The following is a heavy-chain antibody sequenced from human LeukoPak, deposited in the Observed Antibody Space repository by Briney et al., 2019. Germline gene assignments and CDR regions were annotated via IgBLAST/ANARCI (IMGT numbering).Heavy chain of an antibody. D-gene: IGHD2-15*01. CDR2: INPKSGGT. Sequence: GASVKVSCTASGYTFSDYYIHWLRQAPGQGLEWMGWINPKSGGTNYAQKFQGRVTMTRDTSISTAYMELSRLRSDDTAVYYCARDHPPDCSGGSCYYVNWFDPWGQGTLVTVSS. CDR3: ARDHPPDCSGGSCYYVNWFDP. V-gene: IGHV1-2*02. J-gene: IGHJ5*02. CDR1: GYTFSDYY.